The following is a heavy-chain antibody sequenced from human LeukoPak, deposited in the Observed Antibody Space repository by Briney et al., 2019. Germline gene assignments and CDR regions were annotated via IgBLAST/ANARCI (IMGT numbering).Heavy chain of an antibody. Sequence: GGSLRLSCAASGFTFSSYSMNWVRQAPGKGLEWVSYISSSSSTIYYADSVKGRFTISRDNAKNSLYLQMNSLRAEDTAAYYCARERGVDIVVVPAATAMDVWGKGTTVTVSS. D-gene: IGHD2-2*01. CDR3: ARERGVDIVVVPAATAMDV. CDR2: ISSSSSTI. J-gene: IGHJ6*03. CDR1: GFTFSSYS. V-gene: IGHV3-48*04.